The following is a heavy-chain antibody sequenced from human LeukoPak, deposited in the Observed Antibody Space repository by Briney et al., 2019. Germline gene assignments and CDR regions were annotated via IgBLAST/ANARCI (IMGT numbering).Heavy chain of an antibody. CDR3: VRAGRWLRYYYYMDV. CDR1: GGSISSHY. Sequence: SETLSLTCTVSGGSISSHYWSWIRQPPGKGLEWIGYIYHSGSTNYNPSLKSRVTISVDTSKNQFSLKLSSVTAADTAVYYCVRAGRWLRYYYYMDVWGKGTTVTVSS. V-gene: IGHV4-59*11. J-gene: IGHJ6*03. CDR2: IYHSGST. D-gene: IGHD5-24*01.